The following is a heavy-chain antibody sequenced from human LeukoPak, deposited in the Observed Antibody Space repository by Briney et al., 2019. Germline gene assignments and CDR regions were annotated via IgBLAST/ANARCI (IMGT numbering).Heavy chain of an antibody. V-gene: IGHV4-59*08. CDR2: LYYSGST. D-gene: IGHD4/OR15-4a*01. Sequence: PSETLSLTCTVSGDSIRSYYWSWIRQPPGKGLEWIGYLYYSGSTNYNPSLKSRVTMSIDTSKNQFSLRLSSVTAADTAVYYCARRPGEYGGNDFDYWGQGTLVTVSS. CDR3: ARRPGEYGGNDFDY. J-gene: IGHJ4*02. CDR1: GDSIRSYY.